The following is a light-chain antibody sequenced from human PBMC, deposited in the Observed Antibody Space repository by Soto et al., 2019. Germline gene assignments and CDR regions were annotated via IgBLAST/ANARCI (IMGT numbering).Light chain of an antibody. J-gene: IGLJ2*01. V-gene: IGLV7-43*01. CDR2: NTS. CDR1: TGAVTSGYY. CDR3: LLYYGGAQV. Sequence: QTVVTQEPSLTVSPGGTVTLTCASGTGAVTSGYYPNWFQQKPGQAPRALIYNTSNKHSWTPARFSGSLLGGKAALTLSGVQPEDEAEYYCLLYYGGAQVFGGGTKVTVL.